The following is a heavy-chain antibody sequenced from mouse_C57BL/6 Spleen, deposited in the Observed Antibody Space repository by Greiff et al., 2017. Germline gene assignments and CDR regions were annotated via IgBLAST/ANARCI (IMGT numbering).Heavy chain of an antibody. CDR3: ARGENYGNWGFAY. CDR2: IDPSDSET. CDR1: GYTFTSYW. J-gene: IGHJ3*01. D-gene: IGHD2-1*01. V-gene: IGHV1-52*01. Sequence: VKLQQPGAELVRPGSSVKLSCKASGYTFTSYWMHWVKQRPIQGLEWIGNIDPSDSETHYNQKFKDKATLTVDKSSSTAYMQLSSLTSEDSAVYYCARGENYGNWGFAYWRQGTLVTVSA.